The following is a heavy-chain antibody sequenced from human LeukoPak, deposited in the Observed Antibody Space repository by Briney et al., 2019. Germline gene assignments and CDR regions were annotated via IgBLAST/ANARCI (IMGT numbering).Heavy chain of an antibody. D-gene: IGHD3-10*01. CDR3: ARFYGLGTWNDAFDI. CDR2: ISTGSHYT. CDR1: AFTFSDYY. J-gene: IGHJ3*02. Sequence: GGSLRLSCAASAFTFSDYYMSWIRHAPGKGLEWASYISTGSHYTNYADSVKGRFTISRDDARNSLFLQINSLRAEDMAVYYCARFYGLGTWNDAFDIWGQGTMVTVSS. V-gene: IGHV3-11*03.